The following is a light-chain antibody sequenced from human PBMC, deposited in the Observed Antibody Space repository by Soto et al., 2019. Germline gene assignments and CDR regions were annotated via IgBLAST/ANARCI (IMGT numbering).Light chain of an antibody. J-gene: IGLJ1*01. Sequence: QSVLAQPASVSGSPGQSIAISCIGTSSGVRIYNHVTWYQQHPGKAPKLMIYEVDSRPSGVSNRFSGSKSGNTASLTISGLQADDEADYFCSSFTSNYTYVFGSGTKVTVL. CDR1: SSGVRIYNH. CDR3: SSFTSNYTYV. CDR2: EVD. V-gene: IGLV2-14*01.